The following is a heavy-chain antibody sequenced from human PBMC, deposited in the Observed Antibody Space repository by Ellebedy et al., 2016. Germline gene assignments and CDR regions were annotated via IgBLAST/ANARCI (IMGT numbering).Heavy chain of an antibody. V-gene: IGHV4-59*01. CDR2: IHYSGNT. CDR1: GGSISGYY. CDR3: TRGPDELQNWFNP. J-gene: IGHJ5*02. D-gene: IGHD1-14*01. Sequence: SETLSLTXTISGGSISGYYWSWIRQPPGKELEWIGYIHYSGNTNYNPSLKSRVTISVDTSKIQFSLKVNSVTAADTAVYYCTRGPDELQNWFNPWGQGVQVTVSS.